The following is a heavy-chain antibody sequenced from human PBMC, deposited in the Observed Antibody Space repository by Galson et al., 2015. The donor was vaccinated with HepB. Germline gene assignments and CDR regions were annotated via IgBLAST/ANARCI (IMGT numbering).Heavy chain of an antibody. V-gene: IGHV3-33*01. Sequence: SLRLSCAASGFTFSSHGMNWVRQAPGKGLEWVATIWVDGTNKFYADSVKGRFTISRDNSNNTLSLQMNRLRADDTAVYYCAREGDPHIYWSALDFWGQGILVTVSS. CDR1: GFTFSSHG. D-gene: IGHD3-3*01. CDR3: AREGDPHIYWSALDF. J-gene: IGHJ4*02. CDR2: IWVDGTNK.